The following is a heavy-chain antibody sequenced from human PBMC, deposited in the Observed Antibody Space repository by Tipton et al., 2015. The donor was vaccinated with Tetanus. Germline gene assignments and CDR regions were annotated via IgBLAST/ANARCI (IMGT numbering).Heavy chain of an antibody. CDR1: GGSISSSYYY. Sequence: LRLSCTVSGGSISSSYYYWGWIRQPPGKGLEWIGSLDYSGNTYYNSSLMSRVTISVDTSKNQFSLRLNSVTAVDTAVYYCARGSDIVVVPGVTRADWFDPWGQGTLVTVSS. CDR3: ARGSDIVVVPGVTRADWFDP. D-gene: IGHD2-2*01. CDR2: LDYSGNT. V-gene: IGHV4-39*01. J-gene: IGHJ5*02.